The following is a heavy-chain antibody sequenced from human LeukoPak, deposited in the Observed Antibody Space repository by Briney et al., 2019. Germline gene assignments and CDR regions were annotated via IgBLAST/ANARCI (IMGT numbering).Heavy chain of an antibody. CDR2: INPNSGGT. J-gene: IGHJ4*02. CDR3: AITSSGSYGKFDY. CDR1: GYTFTGYY. Sequence: ASVKVSCTASGYTFTGYYMHWVRQAPGQGLEWMGWINPNSGGTNYAQKFQGRVTMTRDTSISTAYMELSRLRSDDTAVYYCAITSSGSYGKFDYWGQGTLVTVSS. D-gene: IGHD1-26*01. V-gene: IGHV1-2*02.